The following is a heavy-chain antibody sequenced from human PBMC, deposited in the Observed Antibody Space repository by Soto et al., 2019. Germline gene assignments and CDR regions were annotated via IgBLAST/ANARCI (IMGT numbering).Heavy chain of an antibody. J-gene: IGHJ6*02. D-gene: IGHD2-2*01. CDR2: ITGSGIST. Sequence: EVQLLESGGGLVQPGGSLRLSCATSGFTFRNYAMNWVRQAPGKGLEWVSTITGSGISTYYEDSVKGRFTIYRDNSKNTLYLQMNSLRPEDTAVYYCANADCRSTSCSGFYGMDVWGQGTTVTVSS. CDR3: ANADCRSTSCSGFYGMDV. CDR1: GFTFRNYA. V-gene: IGHV3-23*01.